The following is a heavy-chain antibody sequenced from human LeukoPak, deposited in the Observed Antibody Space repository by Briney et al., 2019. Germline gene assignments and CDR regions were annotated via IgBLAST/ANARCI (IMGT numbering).Heavy chain of an antibody. D-gene: IGHD6-19*01. CDR3: ARDQIAVAAPYDY. CDR2: ISSSSSTI. J-gene: IGHJ4*02. CDR1: GFTVSSNY. V-gene: IGHV3-48*04. Sequence: GGSLRLSCAASGFTVSSNYMSWVRQAPGKGLEWVSYISSSSSTIYYADSVKGRFTISRDNAKNSLYLQMNSLRAEDTAVYYCARDQIAVAAPYDYWGQGTLVTVSS.